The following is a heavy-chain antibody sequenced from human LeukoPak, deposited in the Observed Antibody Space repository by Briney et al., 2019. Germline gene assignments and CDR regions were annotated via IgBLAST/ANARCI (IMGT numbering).Heavy chain of an antibody. CDR1: GYTFTSND. CDR3: VRDLQGSSTFYY. CDR2: ISPSGGST. Sequence: ASVKVSCKASGYTFTSNDMHWVGQAPGQGLEWMGIISPSGGSTTYAQKFQGRVTMTRDTSTNTVYMELSSLRSDDTAVYYYVRDLQGSSTFYYWGQGTLVTVSS. J-gene: IGHJ4*02. D-gene: IGHD4-11*01. V-gene: IGHV1-46*01.